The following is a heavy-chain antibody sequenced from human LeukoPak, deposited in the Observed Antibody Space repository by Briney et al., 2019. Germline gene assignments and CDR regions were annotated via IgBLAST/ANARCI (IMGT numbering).Heavy chain of an antibody. Sequence: GGSLRLSCAASGFTFSSYAMSWVRQAPGKALEWVSAISGSGGSTYYADSVKGRFTISRGNSKNTLYLQMNSLRAEDTAVYYCAKDLVDGDYGGCFDYWGQGTLVIVSS. CDR2: ISGSGGST. CDR3: AKDLVDGDYGGCFDY. CDR1: GFTFSSYA. V-gene: IGHV3-23*01. D-gene: IGHD4-17*01. J-gene: IGHJ4*02.